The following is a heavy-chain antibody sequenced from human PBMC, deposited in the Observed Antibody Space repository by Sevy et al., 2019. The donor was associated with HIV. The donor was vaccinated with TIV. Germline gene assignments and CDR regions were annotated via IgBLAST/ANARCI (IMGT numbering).Heavy chain of an antibody. CDR1: GGSVGQYY. CDR3: VRQGGLVDYGMDV. CDR2: VYYTGST. J-gene: IGHJ6*02. D-gene: IGHD1-26*01. Sequence: SETLSLTCTVSGGSVGQYYWSWIRQPPGKGLEWIAYVYYTGSTNYNPSLKGRVTIALDTPKNQFSLNLSSLTAADTAVYYCVRQGGLVDYGMDVWGQGTTVTVSS. V-gene: IGHV4-59*02.